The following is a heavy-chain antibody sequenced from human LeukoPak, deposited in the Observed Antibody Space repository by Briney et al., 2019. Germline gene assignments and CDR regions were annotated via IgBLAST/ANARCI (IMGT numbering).Heavy chain of an antibody. D-gene: IGHD3-10*01. CDR3: AKDLLWFGDLLRGLFDY. Sequence: GGSLRLSCAASGFTVSSNYMSWVRQAPGKGLEWVSVIYSGGSTYYADSVKGRFTISRDNSKDTLYLQMNSLRVEDTALYYCAKDLLWFGDLLRGLFDYWGQGTLVTVSS. J-gene: IGHJ4*02. CDR2: IYSGGST. V-gene: IGHV3-66*01. CDR1: GFTVSSNY.